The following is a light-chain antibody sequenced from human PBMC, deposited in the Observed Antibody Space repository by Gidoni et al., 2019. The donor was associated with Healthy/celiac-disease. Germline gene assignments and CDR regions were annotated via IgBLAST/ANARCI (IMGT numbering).Light chain of an antibody. CDR1: QSVSSY. Sequence: ELVLTQSPATLSLSPGERATLSCWASQSVSSYLAWYQQKPGHAPRILIYDASNRATGIPARFSGSGSGTDFTLTISSLEPEDFAVYYCQQRSNWPPIFTFGPXTKVDIK. CDR3: QQRSNWPPIFT. CDR2: DAS. J-gene: IGKJ3*01. V-gene: IGKV3-11*01.